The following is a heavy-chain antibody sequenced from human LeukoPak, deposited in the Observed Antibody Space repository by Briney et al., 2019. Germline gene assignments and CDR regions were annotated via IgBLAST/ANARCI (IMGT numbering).Heavy chain of an antibody. V-gene: IGHV3-74*01. Sequence: PGGSLRLSCSASGFTLSPYWMHWVRQSPGKGLVWVSRINRDGSSTTYADSVKGRFTISRDNTKNTLYLQMNILRAEDTAVYYCARARCSRTSCNTESDYWGQGTLVTVSS. D-gene: IGHD2-2*01. CDR1: GFTLSPYW. CDR2: INRDGSST. J-gene: IGHJ4*02. CDR3: ARARCSRTSCNTESDY.